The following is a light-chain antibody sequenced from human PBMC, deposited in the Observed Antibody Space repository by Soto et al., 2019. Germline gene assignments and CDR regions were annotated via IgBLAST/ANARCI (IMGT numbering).Light chain of an antibody. V-gene: IGKV3-20*01. J-gene: IGKJ4*01. Sequence: EIVLTQSPGTLSLSPGERATLSCRASQSVSRSYLAWYQQKPGQAPRLLIYGASSRATGIPDRFSGSGSGTDSTLTISGLEPEDFAVYYCQQYGSSPLLTFGGGTKVEIK. CDR1: QSVSRSY. CDR3: QQYGSSPLLT. CDR2: GAS.